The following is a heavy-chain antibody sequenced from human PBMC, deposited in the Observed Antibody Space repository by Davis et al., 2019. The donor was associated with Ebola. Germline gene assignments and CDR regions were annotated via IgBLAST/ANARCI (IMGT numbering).Heavy chain of an antibody. J-gene: IGHJ4*02. Sequence: GGSLRLSCAASGFTFSVYYMSWIRQAPGKGPEWVSSISSSASYKNYADSVKGRFTISRDDAKKSLYLQMDSLRDEDTAVYYCARSWGYYFDYWGQGTLVTVSS. CDR1: GFTFSVYY. V-gene: IGHV3-11*03. CDR3: ARSWGYYFDY. D-gene: IGHD7-27*01. CDR2: ISSSASYK.